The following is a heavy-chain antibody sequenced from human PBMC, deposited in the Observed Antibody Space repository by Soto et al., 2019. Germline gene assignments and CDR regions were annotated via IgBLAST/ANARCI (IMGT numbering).Heavy chain of an antibody. CDR2: INHSGST. CDR1: GCY. D-gene: IGHD3-10*01. V-gene: IGHV4-34*01. CDR3: ARDKITDLLDY. J-gene: IGHJ4*02. Sequence: GCYWTWNRQPPGTGLEWIGEINHSGSTNYNPPLKSRVTISVDTPKNQFSLKRTSVTAADTAVYYCARDKITDLLDYWCQGTPVTVSS.